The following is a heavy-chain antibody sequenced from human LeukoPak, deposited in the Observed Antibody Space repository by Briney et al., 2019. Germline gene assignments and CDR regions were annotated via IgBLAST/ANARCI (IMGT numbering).Heavy chain of an antibody. J-gene: IGHJ4*02. V-gene: IGHV3-21*06. CDR3: VRDQTVFTILDY. CDR1: GFTFSSYS. D-gene: IGHD4-17*01. CDR2: ISSSSSYI. Sequence: PGGSLRLSCAASGFTFSSYSMNWVRQAPGKGLEWVSSISSSSSYIYYADSVKGRFAIPRDDAKNTVYLQMNSLRDEDTAVYYCVRDQTVFTILDYWGQGTLVTVSS.